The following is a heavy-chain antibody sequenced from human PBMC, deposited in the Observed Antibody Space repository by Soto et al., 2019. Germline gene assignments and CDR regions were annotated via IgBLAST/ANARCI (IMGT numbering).Heavy chain of an antibody. D-gene: IGHD4-17*01. CDR2: ISAYNGNT. Sequence: ASVKVSCKASGYTFTTYGISWVRQAPGQGLEWMGWISAYNGNTNYVQKLQGRVTMTTDTSTSTAYVELRSLRSDDTAVYYCARVFLEDIGLEAFDIWGQGTMVTVSS. V-gene: IGHV1-18*01. J-gene: IGHJ3*02. CDR1: GYTFTTYG. CDR3: ARVFLEDIGLEAFDI.